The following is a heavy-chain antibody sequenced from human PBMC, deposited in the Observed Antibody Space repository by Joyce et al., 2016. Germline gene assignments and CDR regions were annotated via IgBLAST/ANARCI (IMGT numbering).Heavy chain of an antibody. Sequence: QVQLVESGGGVVQPGKSLRLSCAASGFTFRSYGMHWVRQAPGKGREWVSLIWYDGSNKDYADSVKGRFTISRDNSNNTLYLQMNSLRAEDTAVYYCARAKSKITIFGVGGYWGQGTLVTVSS. V-gene: IGHV3-33*01. D-gene: IGHD3-3*01. J-gene: IGHJ4*02. CDR3: ARAKSKITIFGVGGY. CDR2: IWYDGSNK. CDR1: GFTFRSYG.